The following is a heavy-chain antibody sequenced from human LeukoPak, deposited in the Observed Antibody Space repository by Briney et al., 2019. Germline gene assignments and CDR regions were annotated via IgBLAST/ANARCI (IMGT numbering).Heavy chain of an antibody. J-gene: IGHJ4*02. D-gene: IGHD6-19*01. V-gene: IGHV3-15*01. Sequence: GGSLRLSCAASGFTFSSYAMHWVRQAPGKGLEWVGRIKSKTDGGTTDYAAPVKGRFTISRDDSKNTLYLQMNSLKTEDTAVYYCTTVDRYSSGWYDLDYWGQGTLVTVSS. CDR3: TTVDRYSSGWYDLDY. CDR2: IKSKTDGGTT. CDR1: GFTFSSYA.